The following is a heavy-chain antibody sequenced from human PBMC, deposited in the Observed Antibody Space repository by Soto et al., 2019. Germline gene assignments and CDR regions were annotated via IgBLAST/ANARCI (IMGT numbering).Heavy chain of an antibody. Sequence: QMQLVQSGPEVKKPGTSVKLSCKASGFTFTSSAVLWVRQARGQRLEWIGWIVVGYGSTNYAQQFXEXVXIXXDMSTSTAYMELSSLRSEDTAVYYCAAGPNNLIDYWGQGTLVTVSS. CDR3: AAGPNNLIDY. CDR1: GFTFTSSA. J-gene: IGHJ4*02. CDR2: IVVGYGST. D-gene: IGHD1-20*01. V-gene: IGHV1-58*01.